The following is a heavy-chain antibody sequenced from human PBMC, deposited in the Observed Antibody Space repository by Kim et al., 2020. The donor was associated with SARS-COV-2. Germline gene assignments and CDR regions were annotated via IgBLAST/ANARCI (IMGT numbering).Heavy chain of an antibody. Sequence: GGSLRLSCAASGFTVSSNYMSWVRQAPGKGLEWVSVIYSGGSTYYADSVKGRFTISRDNSKNTLYLQMNSLGAEDTAVYYCARDVAVVFGWLSAFDIWGPGTMVTVSS. CDR3: ARDVAVVFGWLSAFDI. J-gene: IGHJ3*02. CDR2: IYSGGST. CDR1: GFTVSSNY. V-gene: IGHV3-53*01. D-gene: IGHD3-16*01.